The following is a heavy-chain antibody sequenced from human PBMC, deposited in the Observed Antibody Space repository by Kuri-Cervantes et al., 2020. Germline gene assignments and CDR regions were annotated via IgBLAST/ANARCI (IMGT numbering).Heavy chain of an antibody. CDR3: ARGEYYYDSSGPKGYFDL. CDR2: IGTAGDT. Sequence: GGSLRLSCAASGFTFSSYDMHWVRQVTGKGLEWVSAIGTAGDTYYPGSVKGRFTISRENAKNSLYLQMNSLRAGDTAVYYCARGEYYYDSSGPKGYFDLWGRGTLVTVSS. J-gene: IGHJ2*01. V-gene: IGHV3-13*01. CDR1: GFTFSSYD. D-gene: IGHD3-22*01.